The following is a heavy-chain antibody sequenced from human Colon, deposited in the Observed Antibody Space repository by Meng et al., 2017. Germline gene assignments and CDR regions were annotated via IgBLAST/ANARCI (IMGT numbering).Heavy chain of an antibody. CDR1: GGSFSGFY. J-gene: IGHJ5*02. V-gene: IGHV4-34*02. CDR2: IDHFGIS. D-gene: IGHD4-17*01. CDR3: ATGLRHGDWFDP. Sequence: QVQIQQGGAGLLKPSETLSLPCAVSGGSFSGFYWSWSRQPPGKGLEWIGEIDHFGISNYNSSLKGRLTMSVDTSKKQISLTLTSVTAADTAVYYCATGLRHGDWFDPWGPGTLVTVSS.